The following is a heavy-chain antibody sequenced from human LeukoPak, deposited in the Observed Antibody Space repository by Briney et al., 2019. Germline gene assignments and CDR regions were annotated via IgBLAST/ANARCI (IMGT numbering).Heavy chain of an antibody. V-gene: IGHV3-23*01. Sequence: GGSLRLSCAASGFTFSSYATSWVRQAPGKGLEWVSAISGSGGSTYYADSVKGRFTISRDNSKNTLYLQMNSLRAEDAAVYHCAKEGGYSSSWYHFDYWGQGTLVTVSS. CDR1: GFTFSSYA. D-gene: IGHD6-13*01. J-gene: IGHJ4*02. CDR3: AKEGGYSSSWYHFDY. CDR2: ISGSGGST.